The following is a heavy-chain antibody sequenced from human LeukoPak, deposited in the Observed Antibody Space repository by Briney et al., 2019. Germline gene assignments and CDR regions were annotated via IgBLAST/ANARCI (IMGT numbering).Heavy chain of an antibody. CDR3: ARPRIKGAFDI. CDR1: GFTFSSYS. CDR2: ISSSSSYI. J-gene: IGHJ3*02. V-gene: IGHV3-21*01. Sequence: GGSLRLSCAASGFTFSSYSMNWVRQAPGKGLEWVSSISSSSSYIYYADSVKGRFTISRDNAKNSLYLQMNSLRAEDTAAYYCARPRIKGAFDIWGQGTMVTVSS. D-gene: IGHD3-10*01.